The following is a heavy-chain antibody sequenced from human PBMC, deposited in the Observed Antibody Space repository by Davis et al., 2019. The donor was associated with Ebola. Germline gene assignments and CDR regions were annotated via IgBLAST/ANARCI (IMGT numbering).Heavy chain of an antibody. CDR2: INPSGGST. J-gene: IGHJ5*02. CDR3: ARDSSLATTSWFDP. CDR1: GYTFTSYG. Sequence: ASVKVSCKASGYTFTSYGISWVRQAPGQGLEWMGIINPSGGSTSYAQKFQGRVTMTRDTSTSTVYMELSSLRSDDTAVYYCARDSSLATTSWFDPWGQGTLVTVSS. D-gene: IGHD4-11*01. V-gene: IGHV1-46*01.